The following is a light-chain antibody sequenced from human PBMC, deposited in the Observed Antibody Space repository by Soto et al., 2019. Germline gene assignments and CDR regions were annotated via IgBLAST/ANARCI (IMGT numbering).Light chain of an antibody. CDR2: AAT. J-gene: IGKJ2*01. Sequence: TQSPGTLSASVGDRVNITCRASQNIRTYLNWYQQKPGKAPTLLIYAATTLQSGVPSTFSGSASGTDFSLTISSLQPGDVATYYCQQSYSTLYTFGQGTKLEIK. V-gene: IGKV1-39*01. CDR3: QQSYSTLYT. CDR1: QNIRTY.